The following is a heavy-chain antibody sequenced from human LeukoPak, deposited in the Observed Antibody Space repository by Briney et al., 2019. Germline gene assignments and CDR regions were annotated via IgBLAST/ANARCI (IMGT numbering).Heavy chain of an antibody. Sequence: SETLSFTCTVSGGSISTYYWSWIRQPPGNGLEWIGYIYYSGSTNYSPSLKSRVTMSVDTSKNQFSLNLSSVTAADTAVYYCARESSGWYYFDYWGQGTLVTVSS. CDR2: IYYSGST. D-gene: IGHD6-19*01. CDR3: ARESSGWYYFDY. CDR1: GGSISTYY. V-gene: IGHV4-59*01. J-gene: IGHJ4*02.